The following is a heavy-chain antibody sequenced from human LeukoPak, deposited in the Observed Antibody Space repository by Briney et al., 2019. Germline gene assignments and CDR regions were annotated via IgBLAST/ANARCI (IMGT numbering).Heavy chain of an antibody. CDR2: FDPEDGET. CDR3: ATVVDNWNDFDY. J-gene: IGHJ4*02. D-gene: IGHD1-1*01. V-gene: IGHV1-24*01. CDR1: GYTLTKLS. Sequence: ASVKVSCKVSGYTLTKLSMHWVRQAPGKGLEWMGGFDPEDGETIYAQKFQGRVTMTEDTSTDTAYMELSSLRSEDTAVYYCATVVDNWNDFDYWGQGTLVTVSS.